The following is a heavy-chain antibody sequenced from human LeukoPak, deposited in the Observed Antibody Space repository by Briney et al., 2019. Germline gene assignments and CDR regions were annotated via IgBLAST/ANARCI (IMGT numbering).Heavy chain of an antibody. D-gene: IGHD3-22*01. Sequence: SQTLSLTCAISGDGVSGNSAAWNWIRQSPSRGLEWLGRTYYRSKWYNDYAVSVKSRITINPDTSKNQFSLQLNSVTPEDTAVYYCARSDSSGYYYCFQHWGQGTLVTVSS. CDR3: ARSDSSGYYYCFQH. CDR2: TYYRSKWYN. CDR1: GDGVSGNSAA. J-gene: IGHJ1*01. V-gene: IGHV6-1*01.